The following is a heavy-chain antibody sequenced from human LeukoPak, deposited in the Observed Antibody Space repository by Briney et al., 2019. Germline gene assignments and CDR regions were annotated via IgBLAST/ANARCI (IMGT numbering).Heavy chain of an antibody. Sequence: PGGSLRLSCAASGFTFSSYGMHWVRQAPGKGLEWVSAISGSGGSTYYADSVKGRFTISRDNSKNTLYLQMNSLRAEDTAVYYCAKTGSGWAPGYYFDYWGQGTLVTVSS. J-gene: IGHJ4*02. V-gene: IGHV3-23*01. D-gene: IGHD6-19*01. CDR3: AKTGSGWAPGYYFDY. CDR1: GFTFSSYG. CDR2: ISGSGGST.